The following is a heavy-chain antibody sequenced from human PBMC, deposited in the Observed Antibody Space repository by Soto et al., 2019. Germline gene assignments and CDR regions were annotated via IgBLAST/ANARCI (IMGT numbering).Heavy chain of an antibody. CDR3: ARPGIAAAGTGAFDI. CDR1: GFTFSDYY. CDR2: ISSSSSYT. Sequence: GGSLSLACTASGFTFSDYYMSWIRQAPGKGLEWVSYISSSSSYTNYADSVKGRFTISRDNAKNSLYLQMNSLGAEDTAVYYCARPGIAAAGTGAFDIWGQGTVVTVSS. D-gene: IGHD6-13*01. V-gene: IGHV3-11*06. J-gene: IGHJ3*02.